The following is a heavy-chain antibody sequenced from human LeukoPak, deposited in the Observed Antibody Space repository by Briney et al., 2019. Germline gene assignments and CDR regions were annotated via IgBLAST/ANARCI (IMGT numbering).Heavy chain of an antibody. D-gene: IGHD3-10*01. Sequence: SETLSLTCTVSGGSISSGDYYWSWIRQPPGKGLEWIGYIYYSGSTYYNPSLKSRVTISVDTSKNQFSLKLSSVTAADTAVYYCASTGFGELNAYYFDYWGQGTLITVSS. J-gene: IGHJ4*02. CDR3: ASTGFGELNAYYFDY. CDR1: GGSISSGDYY. V-gene: IGHV4-30-4*01. CDR2: IYYSGST.